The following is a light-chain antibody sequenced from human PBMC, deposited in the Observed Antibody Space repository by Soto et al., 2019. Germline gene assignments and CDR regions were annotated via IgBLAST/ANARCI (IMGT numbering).Light chain of an antibody. CDR1: ESVHSN. Sequence: EMVMTQSPATLSVSPGERVTLSCRASESVHSNLAWYQQKPGQGPSLLIYYASTRVTGVPDRFSGSGSGTEFTLTMSSLQSEDFGVYYCQHYSKWYPTFGPMTKVEIK. J-gene: IGKJ3*01. CDR3: QHYSKWYPT. CDR2: YAS. V-gene: IGKV3-15*01.